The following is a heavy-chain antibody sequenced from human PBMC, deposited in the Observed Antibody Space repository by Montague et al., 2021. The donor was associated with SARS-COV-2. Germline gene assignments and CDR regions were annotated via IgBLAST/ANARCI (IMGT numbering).Heavy chain of an antibody. Sequence: SETLSLTCTVSGDFITSTVSYWVWVRQSPGKGLEWIGNIYYTGTTYHNPSLTSRVTISVDTSKKQFSLRLVSVTAADTALYYRAGHFSAGATEGYYYGMDVWGQGTAVTVSS. CDR2: IYYTGTT. V-gene: IGHV4-39*01. CDR3: AGHFSAGATEGYYYGMDV. J-gene: IGHJ6*02. D-gene: IGHD1-26*01. CDR1: GDFITSTVSY.